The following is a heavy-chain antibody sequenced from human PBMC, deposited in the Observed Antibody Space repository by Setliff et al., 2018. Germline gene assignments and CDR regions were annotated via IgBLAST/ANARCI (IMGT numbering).Heavy chain of an antibody. J-gene: IGHJ4*02. CDR1: GGSFTNYY. V-gene: IGHV4-34*01. CDR3: RYWSGYYSNDY. Sequence: PSETLSLTCTVYGGSFTNYYWGWIRQSPGKGLEWIGEINHSGSTNYNPSLKSRLTISVDASTNQFSLKLYSVTAADTAVYYCRYWSGYYSNDYWGQGTLVTVYS. D-gene: IGHD3-3*01. CDR2: INHSGST.